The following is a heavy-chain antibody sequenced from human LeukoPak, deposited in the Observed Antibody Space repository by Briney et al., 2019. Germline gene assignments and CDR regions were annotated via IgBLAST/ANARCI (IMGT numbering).Heavy chain of an antibody. CDR2: IYYSGST. Sequence: SETLSLTCTVSGGSISSYYWSWIRQPPGKGLEWIGYIYYSGSTNCNPSLKSRVTISVDTSKNQFSLKLSSVTAADTAVYYCARDHNGGSYYYYWGQGTLVTVSS. V-gene: IGHV4-59*01. CDR1: GGSISSYY. J-gene: IGHJ4*02. D-gene: IGHD1-26*01. CDR3: ARDHNGGSYYYY.